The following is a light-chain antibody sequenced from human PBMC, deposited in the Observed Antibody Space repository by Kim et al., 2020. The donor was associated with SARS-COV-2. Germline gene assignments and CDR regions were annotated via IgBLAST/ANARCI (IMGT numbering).Light chain of an antibody. CDR1: QSVGAS. J-gene: IGKJ2*02. CDR3: QQYNKWPTERGT. Sequence: EIVLTQSPATLAASPGERAIVSCRASQSVGASLAWYQQKPGQAPRLLIHGISNRATGIPARFSGSGSGTEFTLTISSLQSEDFGVYYCQQYNKWPTERGTFGQGTKLEI. V-gene: IGKV3-15*01. CDR2: GIS.